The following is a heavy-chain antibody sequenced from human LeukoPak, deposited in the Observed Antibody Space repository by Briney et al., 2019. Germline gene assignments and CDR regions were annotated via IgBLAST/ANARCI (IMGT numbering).Heavy chain of an antibody. CDR2: ISSSSSTI. CDR3: ARAPTYGPGSSFDY. Sequence: GGSLRLSCAASGFTFSSYSMLWVRQAPGKGLEWVSYISSSSSTIYYADSVKGRFTISRDNAKNSLYLQMNSLRAEDTAVYYCARAPTYGPGSSFDYWGQGTLVTVSS. D-gene: IGHD3-10*01. V-gene: IGHV3-48*04. J-gene: IGHJ4*02. CDR1: GFTFSSYS.